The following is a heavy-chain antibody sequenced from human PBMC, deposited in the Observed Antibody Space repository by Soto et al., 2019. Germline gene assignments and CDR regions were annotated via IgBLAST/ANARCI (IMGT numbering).Heavy chain of an antibody. Sequence: GGSLRLSCAASGFTFSSYAMSWVRQAPGKGLEWVSAISGSGGSTYYADSVKGRFTISRDNSKNTLYLQMNSLRAEDTAVYYCAKIEGYCTNGVCYSSTFDYWGQGTLVTVSS. CDR2: ISGSGGST. J-gene: IGHJ4*02. CDR3: AKIEGYCTNGVCYSSTFDY. CDR1: GFTFSSYA. D-gene: IGHD2-8*01. V-gene: IGHV3-23*01.